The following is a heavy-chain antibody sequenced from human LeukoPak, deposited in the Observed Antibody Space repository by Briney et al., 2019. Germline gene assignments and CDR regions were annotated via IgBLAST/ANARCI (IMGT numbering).Heavy chain of an antibody. J-gene: IGHJ4*02. CDR2: IYHSGST. V-gene: IGHV4-4*02. CDR3: ARGTGYCSGGSCYSGTAFDY. Sequence: PSGTLSLTCAVSGGSISSSNWWSWVRQPPGKGLEWIGEIYHSGSTNYNPSLKSRVTISVDKSKNQFSLTLSSVTAADTAVYYCARGTGYCSGGSCYSGTAFDYWGQGTLVTVSS. D-gene: IGHD2-15*01. CDR1: GGSISSSNW.